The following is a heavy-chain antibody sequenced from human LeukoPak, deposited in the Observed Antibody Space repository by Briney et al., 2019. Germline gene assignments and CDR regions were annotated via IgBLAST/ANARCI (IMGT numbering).Heavy chain of an antibody. CDR2: ISSSSSYI. CDR1: GFTFSYYN. CDR3: ARVRPGQWLLRDAFDI. J-gene: IGHJ3*02. Sequence: GSLRLTCAASGFTFSYYNINWVRQAPGKGLEWVSSISSSSSYIYYSDSVKGRFTISRDNAKNSLHLQMNSLRAEDTALYYRARVRPGQWLLRDAFDIWGQGTMVTVSS. D-gene: IGHD6-19*01. V-gene: IGHV3-21*01.